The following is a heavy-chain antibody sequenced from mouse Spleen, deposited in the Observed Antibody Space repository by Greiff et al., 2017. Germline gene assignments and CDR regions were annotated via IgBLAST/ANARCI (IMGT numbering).Heavy chain of an antibody. J-gene: IGHJ2*01. V-gene: IGHV1-9*01. CDR2: ILPGSGST. CDR1: GYTFSSYW. CDR3: ARWDDPYYFDY. Sequence: VQLQQSGAELMKPGASVKISCKATGYTFSSYWIEWVKQRPGHGLEWIGEILPGSGSTNYNEKFKGKATFTADTSSNTAYMQLSSLTSEDSAVYYCARWDDPYYFDYWGQGTTLTVSS. D-gene: IGHD2-3*01.